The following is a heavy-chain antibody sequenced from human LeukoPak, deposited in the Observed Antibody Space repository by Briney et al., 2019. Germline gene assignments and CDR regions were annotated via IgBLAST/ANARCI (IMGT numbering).Heavy chain of an antibody. V-gene: IGHV4-59*08. CDR2: IFYTGRT. J-gene: IGHJ4*02. D-gene: IGHD2-21*02. CDR3: ARFAYCGSNCWYYFDY. Sequence: SETLSLTCTVSGGSISSYYWSWIRQPSGKGLEWIGYIFYTGRTNYNPSLKSRVTISVDTSENQFSLKLSSVTAADTAVYYCARFAYCGSNCWYYFDYWGQGILVTVSS. CDR1: GGSISSYY.